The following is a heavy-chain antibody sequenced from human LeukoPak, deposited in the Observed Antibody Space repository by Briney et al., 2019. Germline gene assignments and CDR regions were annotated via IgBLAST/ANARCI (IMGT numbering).Heavy chain of an antibody. CDR3: ARGYSSSWSKGYSWFDP. CDR2: IYYSGST. CDR1: GGSISSYY. Sequence: SETLSLTCTVSGGSISSYYWSWIRQPPGKGLEWIGYIYYSGSTNYNPSLKSRVTISVDTSKNQFSLKLSSVTAADTAVYYCARGYSSSWSKGYSWFDPWGQGTLVTVSS. D-gene: IGHD6-13*01. V-gene: IGHV4-59*01. J-gene: IGHJ5*02.